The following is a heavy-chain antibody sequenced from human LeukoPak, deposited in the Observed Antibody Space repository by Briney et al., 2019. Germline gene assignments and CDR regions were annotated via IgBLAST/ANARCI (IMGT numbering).Heavy chain of an antibody. Sequence: ASVKVSCKASGYTFTSYDINWVRQATGQGLEWMGWVNPNSGNTRYAQKFQGRLTMTRNTSISTAYMELSSLRSEDTAVYYCANGGTYSSGPWGQGTLVTVSS. CDR1: GYTFTSYD. V-gene: IGHV1-8*01. D-gene: IGHD3-22*01. J-gene: IGHJ5*02. CDR2: VNPNSGNT. CDR3: ANGGTYSSGP.